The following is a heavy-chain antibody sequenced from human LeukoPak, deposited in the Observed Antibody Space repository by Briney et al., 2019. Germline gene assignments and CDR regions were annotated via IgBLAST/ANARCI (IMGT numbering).Heavy chain of an antibody. Sequence: GGSLRLSCAASGFTFSSYWMSWVRQAPGKGLEWVANIKKDGSEKYYVDSVKGRFTISRDNAKNSLYLQMNSLRAEDTAVYYCVREQFLGAAAGQGGSYDYWGQGTLVTVSS. J-gene: IGHJ4*02. V-gene: IGHV3-7*04. CDR2: IKKDGSEK. CDR3: VREQFLGAAAGQGGSYDY. D-gene: IGHD6-13*01. CDR1: GFTFSSYW.